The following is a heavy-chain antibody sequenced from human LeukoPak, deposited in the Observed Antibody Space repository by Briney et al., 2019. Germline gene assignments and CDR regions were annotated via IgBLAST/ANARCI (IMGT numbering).Heavy chain of an antibody. CDR1: GFRFDDYG. CDR3: ARDQKFYGSGSYYNID. D-gene: IGHD3-10*01. J-gene: IGHJ4*02. V-gene: IGHV3-7*01. CDR2: MNLDGREK. Sequence: GGSLRLSCAASGFRFDDYGMSWVRQAPGKGLEWVANMNLDGREKYYEDSVRGRFTISRDNAKNSLYLQMNSLRAEDTAVYYCARDQKFYGSGSYYNIDWGQGTLVTVSS.